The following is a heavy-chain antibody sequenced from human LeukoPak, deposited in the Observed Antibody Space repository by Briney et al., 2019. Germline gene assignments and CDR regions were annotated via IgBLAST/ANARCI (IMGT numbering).Heavy chain of an antibody. J-gene: IGHJ4*02. V-gene: IGHV4-39*01. CDR1: GDSISSSTYY. Sequence: PSETLSLTCTVSGDSISSSTYYCGWIRQPPGKGLEWIGTIYYSGSTYYNPSLKSRVTISVDTSKNQFSLKLSSVTAADTAVYYCARITVTGYGFDYWGQGTLVTVSS. CDR3: ARITVTGYGFDY. D-gene: IGHD4-17*01. CDR2: IYYSGST.